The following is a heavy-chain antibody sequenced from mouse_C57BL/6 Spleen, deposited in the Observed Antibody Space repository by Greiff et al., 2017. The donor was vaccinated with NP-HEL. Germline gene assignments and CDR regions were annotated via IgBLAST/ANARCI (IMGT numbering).Heavy chain of an antibody. CDR3: ARRDYGPFDY. CDR2: IYWDDDK. D-gene: IGHD1-1*01. Sequence: QVTLKESGPGILQSSQTLSLTCSFSGFSLSTSGMGVSWIRQPSGKGLEWLAHIYWDDDKRYNPSLKSRLTISKDTSRNQVFLKITSVDTADTATYYCARRDYGPFDYWGQGTTLTVSS. V-gene: IGHV8-12*01. J-gene: IGHJ2*01. CDR1: GFSLSTSGMG.